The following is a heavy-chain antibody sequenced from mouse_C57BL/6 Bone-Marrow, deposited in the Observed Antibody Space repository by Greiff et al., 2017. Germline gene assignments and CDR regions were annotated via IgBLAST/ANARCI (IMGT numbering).Heavy chain of an antibody. CDR2: LWWNDDK. V-gene: IGHV8-5*01. CDR3: AQKGSNCNSLGFAY. J-gene: IGHJ3*01. CDR1: GFSLSTSNMG. Sequence: QVTLKVSGPGILQPSQTLSLTCSFSGFSLSTSNMGIGWIRHPSGKGLEWLVHLWWNDDKYYNPFLKSRLIISKNTSNNKVFLKITRVDTADTATYYCAQKGSNCNSLGFAYWGQGTLVTVSA. D-gene: IGHD1-1*01.